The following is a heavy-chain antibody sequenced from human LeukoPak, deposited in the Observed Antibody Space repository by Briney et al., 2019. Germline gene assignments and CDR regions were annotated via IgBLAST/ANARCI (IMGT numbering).Heavy chain of an antibody. CDR1: GASISSYY. V-gene: IGHV4-59*08. CDR3: ARRGAGGGIPLDY. D-gene: IGHD1-26*01. J-gene: IGHJ4*02. Sequence: PSETLSLTCTVSGASISSYYWSWIRQPPGKGLEWIGYFYYSGTTKCNPSLESRVTISVDTSRNQFSLTLNSVTAADTAVYYCARRGAGGGIPLDYWGPGALVTVSS. CDR2: FYYSGTT.